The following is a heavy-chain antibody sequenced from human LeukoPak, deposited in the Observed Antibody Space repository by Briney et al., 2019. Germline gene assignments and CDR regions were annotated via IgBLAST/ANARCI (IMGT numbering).Heavy chain of an antibody. CDR1: GSSFTSYW. CDR2: IYPGDSDT. Sequence: GASLQISCKGSGSSFTSYWIGWVRPLPGKGLEWMGIIYPGDSDTRYSPSFQGQVTISADKSISTAYLQWSSLKASDTAMYYCAKGGPMGGFDYWGQGTLVTVSS. J-gene: IGHJ4*02. V-gene: IGHV5-51*01. CDR3: AKGGPMGGFDY. D-gene: IGHD3-16*01.